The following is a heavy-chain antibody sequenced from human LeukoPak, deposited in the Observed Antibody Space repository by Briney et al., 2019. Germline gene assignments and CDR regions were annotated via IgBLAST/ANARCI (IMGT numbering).Heavy chain of an antibody. CDR3: AKSHYYDISGYSDY. CDR1: GFTFSSYA. Sequence: GGSLRLSCAASGFTFSSYAMSWVRQAPGKGLERVSAISGGGGSTYYADSVKGRFTISRDNSKNTLYLQMNSLRAEDTAVYYCAKSHYYDISGYSDYWGQGTLVTVSS. CDR2: ISGGGGST. J-gene: IGHJ4*02. V-gene: IGHV3-23*01. D-gene: IGHD3-22*01.